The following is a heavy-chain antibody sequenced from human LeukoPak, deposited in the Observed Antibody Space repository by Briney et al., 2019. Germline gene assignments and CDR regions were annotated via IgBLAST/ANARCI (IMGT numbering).Heavy chain of an antibody. CDR3: ARGLGYYGSSGPWVYYFDY. V-gene: IGHV1-8*01. D-gene: IGHD3-22*01. J-gene: IGHJ4*02. CDR2: MNPNSGNT. Sequence: ASVKVSCKASGYTFTSYDINWVRQATGQGLEWMGWMNPNSGNTGYAQKFQGRVTMTRNTSISTAYMELSSLRSEDTAVYYCARGLGYYGSSGPWVYYFDYWGQGTLVTVSS. CDR1: GYTFTSYD.